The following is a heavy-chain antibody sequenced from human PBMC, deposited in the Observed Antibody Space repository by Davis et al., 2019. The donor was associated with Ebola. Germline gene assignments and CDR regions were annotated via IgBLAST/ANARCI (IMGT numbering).Heavy chain of an antibody. Sequence: GESLKISCAASGFSFNIYGMYWFRQPPGKGLEWVSYIGASDEGISYADSVKGRFTISRDNAKDSLYLHMNSLRDDDMAVYYCARRILGDSRGAVDVWGQGTTVIVSS. V-gene: IGHV3-48*02. CDR2: IGASDEGI. D-gene: IGHD2-15*01. CDR3: ARRILGDSRGAVDV. J-gene: IGHJ6*02. CDR1: GFSFNIYG.